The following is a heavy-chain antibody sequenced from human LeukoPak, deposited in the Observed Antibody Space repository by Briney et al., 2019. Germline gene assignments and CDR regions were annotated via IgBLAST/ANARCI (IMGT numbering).Heavy chain of an antibody. Sequence: ASVKVSCKASGGTFSSYAISWVRQAPGQGLEWMGGIIPIFGTANYAQKFQGRVTITADKSTSTAYMELSSLRSEDTAVYYCASFYYDSSGYTSGHAFDIWGQGTMVTVSS. CDR3: ASFYYDSSGYTSGHAFDI. J-gene: IGHJ3*02. V-gene: IGHV1-69*06. CDR1: GGTFSSYA. D-gene: IGHD3-22*01. CDR2: IIPIFGTA.